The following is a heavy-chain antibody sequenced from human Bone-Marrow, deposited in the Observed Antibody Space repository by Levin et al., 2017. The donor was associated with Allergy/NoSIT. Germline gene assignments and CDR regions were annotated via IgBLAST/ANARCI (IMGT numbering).Heavy chain of an antibody. J-gene: IGHJ6*02. CDR3: ARAAAPQLVSGSYYYYGMDV. CDR2: VSYTGST. V-gene: IGHV4-61*03. Sequence: SETLSLTCVVSGASVSSGSYYWSWIRQPPGKGLEWIGYVSYTGSTNNNPSLNSRVSISVDRSKNHFSLRLTSVTAADTAVYYCARAAAPQLVSGSYYYYGMDVWGQGTTVTVSS. CDR1: GASVSSGSYY. D-gene: IGHD6-19*01.